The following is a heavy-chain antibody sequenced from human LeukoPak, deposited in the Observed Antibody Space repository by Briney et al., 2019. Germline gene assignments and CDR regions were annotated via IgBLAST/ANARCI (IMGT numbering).Heavy chain of an antibody. V-gene: IGHV4-59*01. CDR2: IYYSGST. CDR3: ARDSIKPRLSSSWVWGAFDI. J-gene: IGHJ3*02. D-gene: IGHD6-13*01. CDR1: GGSISSYY. Sequence: SSETLSLTCTVSGGSISSYYWSWIRQPPGKGLEWIGYIYYSGSTNYNPSLKSRVTISVDTSKNQFSLKLSSVTAADTAVYYCARDSIKPRLSSSWVWGAFDIWGQGTMVTVSS.